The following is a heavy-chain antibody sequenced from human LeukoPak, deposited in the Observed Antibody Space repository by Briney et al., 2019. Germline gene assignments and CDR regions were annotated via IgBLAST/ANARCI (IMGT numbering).Heavy chain of an antibody. D-gene: IGHD2-2*01. CDR1: GGSISSGSYY. CDR2: IYTSGST. Sequence: SQTLSLTCTVSGGSISSGSYYWSWIRQPAGKGLEWIGRIYTSGSTNYNPSPKSRVTISVDTSKNQFSLKLSSVTATDTAVYYCARVASVPAATFDYWGQGTLVTVSS. CDR3: ARVASVPAATFDY. V-gene: IGHV4-61*02. J-gene: IGHJ4*02.